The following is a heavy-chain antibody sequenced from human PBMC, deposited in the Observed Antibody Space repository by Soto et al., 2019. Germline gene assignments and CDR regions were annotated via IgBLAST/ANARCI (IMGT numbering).Heavy chain of an antibody. J-gene: IGHJ6*02. CDR1: GYKFISHS. D-gene: IGHD2-21*01. Sequence: QIQLVQSGGEVKKPGASVKVSCKSSGYKFISHSITWVRQAPGQGLEWMGLISAYNGNTNYAQKLQGRVTMTTDTSTNTAYMELRSLRSDDTAVYYCARGAFCGGAPGCRDMDVWGQGTTVTVSS. CDR3: ARGAFCGGAPGCRDMDV. CDR2: ISAYNGNT. V-gene: IGHV1-18*01.